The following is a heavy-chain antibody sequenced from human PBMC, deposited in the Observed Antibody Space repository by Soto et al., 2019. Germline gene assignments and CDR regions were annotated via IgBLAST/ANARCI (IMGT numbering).Heavy chain of an antibody. CDR1: GFVYNTHA. CDR2: IWNDGSKK. CDR3: VRGIPFQYSNNWLHWYFDL. Sequence: PGGSLRSYWSASGFVYNTHARASVCLYPGKGVEWVALIWNDGSKKYYVDSVKGRFTISRANSQNTLSLQMDSLRGEETAVYFCVRGIPFQYSNNWLHWYFDLW. D-gene: IGHD1-1*01. V-gene: IGHV3-33*01. J-gene: IGHJ2*01.